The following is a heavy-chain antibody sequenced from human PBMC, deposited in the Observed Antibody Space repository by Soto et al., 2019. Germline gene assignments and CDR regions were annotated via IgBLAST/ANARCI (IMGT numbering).Heavy chain of an antibody. CDR3: ARLPYYYDSSGYYYYGMDV. CDR1: GYSFTSYW. CDR2: IYPGDSDT. V-gene: IGHV5-51*01. D-gene: IGHD3-22*01. Sequence: PGESLKISCKGSGYSFTSYWIGWVRQMPGKGLEWMGIIYPGDSDTRYSPSFQGQVTISADKSISTAYLQWSSLKASDTAMYYCARLPYYYDSSGYYYYGMDVWGQGTMVTVSS. J-gene: IGHJ6*02.